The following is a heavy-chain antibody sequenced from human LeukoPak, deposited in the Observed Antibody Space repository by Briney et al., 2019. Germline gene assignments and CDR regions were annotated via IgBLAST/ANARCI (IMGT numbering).Heavy chain of an antibody. Sequence: SETLSLTCTVSGASINSSGYYWSWIRQHPVKGLEWMGYIFYNGNTYYNPSVKSRVTIPGDTSKNRFSLNLRSVTAADTAMYYCVRGMRSGGNSPWDSWGQGTLVTVSS. CDR3: VRGMRSGGNSPWDS. V-gene: IGHV4-31*03. J-gene: IGHJ4*02. D-gene: IGHD4-23*01. CDR2: IFYNGNT. CDR1: GASINSSGYY.